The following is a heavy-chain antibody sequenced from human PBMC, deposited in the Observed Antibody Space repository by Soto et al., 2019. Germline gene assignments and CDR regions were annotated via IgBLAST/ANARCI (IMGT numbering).Heavy chain of an antibody. Sequence: SETLSLTCTVSGGSISSGGYYWSWIRQHPGKGLEWIGYIYYSGSTYYNTSLKSRVTISVDTSKNQFSLKLSSVTAADTAVYYCASSTFGGVIVFDYWGQGTLVTVSS. J-gene: IGHJ4*02. V-gene: IGHV4-31*03. CDR1: GGSISSGGYY. CDR2: IYYSGST. CDR3: ASSTFGGVIVFDY. D-gene: IGHD3-16*02.